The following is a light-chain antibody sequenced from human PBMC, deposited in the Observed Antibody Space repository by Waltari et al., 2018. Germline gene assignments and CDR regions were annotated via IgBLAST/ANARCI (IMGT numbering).Light chain of an antibody. J-gene: IGLJ3*02. Sequence: SYELTQPPSVSVSPGQTARITCSGDALPKNYAYWYQQKSGQAPVLVIYEDSKRPSGIPERFSGSSSGTMATLTISGVQVEDEADYYCYSTDSSGNHRGVFGGGTKLTVL. CDR2: EDS. CDR3: YSTDSSGNHRGV. CDR1: ALPKNY. V-gene: IGLV3-10*01.